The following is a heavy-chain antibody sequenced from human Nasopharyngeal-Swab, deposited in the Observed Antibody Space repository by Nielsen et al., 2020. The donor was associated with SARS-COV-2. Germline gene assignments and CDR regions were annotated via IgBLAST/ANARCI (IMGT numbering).Heavy chain of an antibody. CDR3: ARGDIVATIDWGVHFDY. Sequence: ASVKVSCKGSGYTFTSYAMNWVRQAPGQGIEWMGWINTNTGNPTYAQGFTGRFVFSLDTSVSTAYLQISSLKAEDTAVYYCARGDIVATIDWGVHFDYWGQGTLVTVSS. D-gene: IGHD5-12*01. J-gene: IGHJ4*02. CDR1: GYTFTSYA. CDR2: INTNTGNP. V-gene: IGHV7-4-1*02.